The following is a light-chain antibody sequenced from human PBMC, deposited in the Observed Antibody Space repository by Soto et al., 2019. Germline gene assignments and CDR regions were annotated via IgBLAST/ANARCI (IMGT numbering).Light chain of an antibody. V-gene: IGKV1-39*01. CDR1: QSISSY. Sequence: DIQMTQSPSSLSASVVDRVTITCRASQSISSYLNWYQQKPGKAPKLLIYAPSTLQSGVPSRFSGSGSGTDFTLTISSLQFEDFATYYCQQSFSTPWTFGQGTKVDI. CDR3: QQSFSTPWT. CDR2: APS. J-gene: IGKJ1*01.